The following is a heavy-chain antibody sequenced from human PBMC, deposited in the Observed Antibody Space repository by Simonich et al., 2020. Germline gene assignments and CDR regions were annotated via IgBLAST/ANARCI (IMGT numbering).Heavy chain of an antibody. CDR2: CSAYNGNT. CDR3: ARASRGTWWYYYFDY. Sequence: QVQLVQSGAEVKKPGASVKVSCKSSGYTFTSYGLSWVRQAPGQGLEWMGWCSAYNGNTNYAQKLQGRVTMTTDTSTSTADMEMRSLRSDDTAVYYCARASRGTWWYYYFDYWGQGTLVTVSS. J-gene: IGHJ4*02. CDR1: GYTFTSYG. D-gene: IGHD2-15*01. V-gene: IGHV1-18*01.